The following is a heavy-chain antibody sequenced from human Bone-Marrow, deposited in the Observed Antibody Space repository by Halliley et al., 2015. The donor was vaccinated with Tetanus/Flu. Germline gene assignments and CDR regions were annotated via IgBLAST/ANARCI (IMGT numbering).Heavy chain of an antibody. CDR3: ATGGESGTYAYYFDH. V-gene: IGHV3-53*01. D-gene: IGHD1-26*01. CDR1: GFTVSTNY. Sequence: SLRLSCAPSGFTVSTNYMSWVRQAPGKGLEWVSVIYRGGTTYYADSVRGRFTISRDTYRNRLYLQMNTLTADDTAMYYCATGGESGTYAYYFDHWGQGTLVTVSS. CDR2: IYRGGTT. J-gene: IGHJ4*02.